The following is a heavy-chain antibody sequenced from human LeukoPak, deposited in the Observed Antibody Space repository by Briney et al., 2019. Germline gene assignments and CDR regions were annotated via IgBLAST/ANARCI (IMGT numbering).Heavy chain of an antibody. D-gene: IGHD3-22*01. Sequence: GGSLRLSCAASGFTFSDYYMSWLRQAPGKGREWVAYICDSGRTVYYADSVKGRFTISRDNAKNSVYLKMNNLRAEDTAVYYCARDRLGDYDHSGYYDKWGQGTLVTVSS. CDR2: ICDSGRTV. J-gene: IGHJ4*02. CDR3: ARDRLGDYDHSGYYDK. V-gene: IGHV3-11*01. CDR1: GFTFSDYY.